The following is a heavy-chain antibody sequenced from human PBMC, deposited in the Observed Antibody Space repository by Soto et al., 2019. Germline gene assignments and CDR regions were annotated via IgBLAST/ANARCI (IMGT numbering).Heavy chain of an antibody. CDR1: GFTFSSYG. V-gene: IGHV3-33*01. D-gene: IGHD6-19*01. Sequence: SLRLSCAASGFTFSSYGMHWVRQAPGKGLEWVAVIWYDGSNKYYADSVKGRFTISRDNSKNTLYLQMNSLRAEDTAVYYCARDEEQWLVVNFDYWGQGTLVTVSS. CDR2: IWYDGSNK. J-gene: IGHJ4*02. CDR3: ARDEEQWLVVNFDY.